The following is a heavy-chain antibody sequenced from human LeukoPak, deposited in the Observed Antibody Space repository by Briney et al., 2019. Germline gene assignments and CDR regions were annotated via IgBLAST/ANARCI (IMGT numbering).Heavy chain of an antibody. D-gene: IGHD3-3*01. V-gene: IGHV3-9*03. CDR1: GFTFDDYA. J-gene: IGHJ4*02. CDR3: AKDMRRGGYYDFWSGYSPFDY. CDR2: ISWNSGSI. Sequence: GGSLRLSCAASGFTFDDYAMHWVRQAPGKGLEWVSGISWNSGSIGYADSVKGRFTISRDNAKNSLYPQMNSLRAEDMALYYCAKDMRRGGYYDFWSGYSPFDYWGQGTLVTVSS.